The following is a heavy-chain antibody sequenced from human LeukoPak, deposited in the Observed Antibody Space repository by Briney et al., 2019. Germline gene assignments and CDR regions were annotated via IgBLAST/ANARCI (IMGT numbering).Heavy chain of an antibody. V-gene: IGHV4-34*01. D-gene: IGHD3-9*01. Sequence: SETLSLTCAVYGGSFSGYYWSWIRQPPGKGLEWIGEINHSGSTNYNPSLKSRVTISVDTSKNQFSLKLSSVTAADTAVYYCARRELERRQKTGYYAHWGQGTLVTVSS. CDR3: ARRELERRQKTGYYAH. CDR2: INHSGST. J-gene: IGHJ4*02. CDR1: GGSFSGYY.